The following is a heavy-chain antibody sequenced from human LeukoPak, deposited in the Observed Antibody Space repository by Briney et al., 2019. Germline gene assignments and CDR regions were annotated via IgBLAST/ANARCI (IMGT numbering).Heavy chain of an antibody. J-gene: IGHJ4*02. Sequence: GGSLRLSCAASGFTFSSYAMHWVRQAPGKGLEWVAVISYDGSNKYYADSVKGRFTNSRDNSKNTLYLQMNSLRAEDTAVYYCARDREADYWGQGTLVTVSS. CDR1: GFTFSSYA. V-gene: IGHV3-30-3*01. CDR3: ARDREADY. CDR2: ISYDGSNK.